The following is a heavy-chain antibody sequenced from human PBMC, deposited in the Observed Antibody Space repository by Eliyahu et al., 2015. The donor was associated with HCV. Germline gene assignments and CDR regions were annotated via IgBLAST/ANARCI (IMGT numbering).Heavy chain of an antibody. D-gene: IGHD2-8*01. CDR1: GFSITSGYX. J-gene: IGHJ4*02. CDR2: ISHSGKT. Sequence: QVQLQESGPGLVXPPGALSLNCTVSGFSITSGYXWGWXRQSPGMGLEWIGSISHSGKTFYXSFLGSRVTISLDTSENQFSLNLDSVTAADTAVYFCARVEVASVPMVSGQLPTYFDYWGQGTLVTVSS. V-gene: IGHV4-38-2*02. CDR3: ARVEVASVPMVSGQLPTYFDY.